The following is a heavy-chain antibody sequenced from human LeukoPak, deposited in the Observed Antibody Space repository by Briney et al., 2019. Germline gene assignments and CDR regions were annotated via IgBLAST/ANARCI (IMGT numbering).Heavy chain of an antibody. J-gene: IGHJ6*03. CDR1: GGSISSSNYY. D-gene: IGHD5-24*01. CDR3: ARGNRDGYNTWYYMDV. CDR2: INHSGST. Sequence: PSETLSLTCTVSGGSISSSNYYWGWIRQPPGKGLEWIGEINHSGSTNYNPFLKSRVTISVDTSTNQFSLKLSSVTAADTAVYYCARGNRDGYNTWYYMDVWGKGTTVTVSS. V-gene: IGHV4-39*07.